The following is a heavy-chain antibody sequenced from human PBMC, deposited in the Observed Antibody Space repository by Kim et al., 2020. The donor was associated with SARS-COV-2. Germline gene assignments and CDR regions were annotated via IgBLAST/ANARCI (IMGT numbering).Heavy chain of an antibody. Sequence: TNYAQKLQGRVTMTTDTSTSTAYMELRSLRSDDTAVYYCARGPPEQWFDYWGQGTLVTVSS. CDR2: T. CDR3: ARGPPEQWFDY. D-gene: IGHD2-8*01. J-gene: IGHJ4*02. V-gene: IGHV1-18*01.